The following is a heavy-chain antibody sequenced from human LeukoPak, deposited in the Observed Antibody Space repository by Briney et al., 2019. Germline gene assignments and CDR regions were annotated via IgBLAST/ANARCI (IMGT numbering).Heavy chain of an antibody. CDR3: AKSGIAVVVPAAPYDY. D-gene: IGHD2-2*01. CDR1: GFTFGSSA. V-gene: IGHV3-23*01. J-gene: IGHJ4*02. CDR2: ISGSGGST. Sequence: GGSLRLSCAASGFTFGSSAMTWVRQPPGKGLEWVSAISGSGGSTYYADSVKGRFTISRDNSKNTLYLQMNSLRAEDTAVYYCAKSGIAVVVPAAPYDYWGQGTLVTVSS.